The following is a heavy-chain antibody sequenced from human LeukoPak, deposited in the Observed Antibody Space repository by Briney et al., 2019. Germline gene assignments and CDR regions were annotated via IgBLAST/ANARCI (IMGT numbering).Heavy chain of an antibody. CDR3: AIIVGAINY. Sequence: SETLSLTRAVYGGAFSGFYLGWVRPPPGKGLEWIGEINHSGSTNYNPSLKSRVTISVDTSKNQFSLKLSSVTAADTAVYYCAIIVGAINYWDQGTLVTVSS. CDR1: GGAFSGFY. D-gene: IGHD1-26*01. V-gene: IGHV4-34*01. J-gene: IGHJ4*02. CDR2: INHSGST.